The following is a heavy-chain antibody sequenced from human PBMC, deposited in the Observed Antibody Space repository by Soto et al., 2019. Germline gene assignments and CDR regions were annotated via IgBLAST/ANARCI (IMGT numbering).Heavy chain of an antibody. CDR3: AREGCISTSCYGGAFDI. V-gene: IGHV4-31*03. J-gene: IGHJ3*02. Sequence: QVQLQESGPGLVKPSQTLSLTCTVSGGSISSGGYYWSWIRQHPGKGLEWIGYIYYSGSTYYNPSLKSRVTISVDTSKNQFSLKLSSVTAADTAVYYCAREGCISTSCYGGAFDIWGQGTMVTVSS. D-gene: IGHD2-2*01. CDR1: GGSISSGGYY. CDR2: IYYSGST.